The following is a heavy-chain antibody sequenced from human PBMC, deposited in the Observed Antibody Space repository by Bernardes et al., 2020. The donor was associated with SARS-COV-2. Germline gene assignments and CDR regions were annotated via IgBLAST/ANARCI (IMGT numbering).Heavy chain of an antibody. CDR1: GFIFRNYW. CDR3: ATGGDGKTAPGMDV. D-gene: IGHD3-16*01. V-gene: IGHV3-74*01. J-gene: IGHJ6*02. Sequence: GGSLRLSREGSGFIFRNYWMHWGRQAPGKGLVWVSRIDMNGGSRDYADSVKGRFTISRDNAKNTVYMEMNSLTVEDTALYYCATGGDGKTAPGMDVWGQGTTVTVSS. CDR2: IDMNGGSR.